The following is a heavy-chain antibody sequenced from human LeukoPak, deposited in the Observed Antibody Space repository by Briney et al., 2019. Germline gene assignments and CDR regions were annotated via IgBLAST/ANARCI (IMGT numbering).Heavy chain of an antibody. CDR3: AKDRLLGGREDRSFDY. J-gene: IGHJ4*02. V-gene: IGHV3-23*01. CDR2: ISGSGGST. D-gene: IGHD2-15*01. Sequence: PGGSLRLSCAASGFTFSSYAMHWVRQAPGKGLEWVSAISGSGGSTYYADSVKGRFTISRDNSKNTLYLQMNSLRAEDTAVYYCAKDRLLGGREDRSFDYWGQGTLVTVSS. CDR1: GFTFSSYA.